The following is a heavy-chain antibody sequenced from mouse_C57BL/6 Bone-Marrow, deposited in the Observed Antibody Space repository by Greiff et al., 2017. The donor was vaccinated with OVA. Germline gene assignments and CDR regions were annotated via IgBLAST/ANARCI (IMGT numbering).Heavy chain of an antibody. CDR1: GYTFTSYG. V-gene: IGHV1-81*01. CDR2: IYPRSGNT. CDR3: ARSYYGSSLYAMDY. J-gene: IGHJ4*01. Sequence: QVQLQQSGAELARPGASVKLSCKASGYTFTSYGISWVKQRTGQGLEGIGEIYPRSGNTYYNEKFKGKATLTADKSSSTAYMELRSLTSEDSAVYFCARSYYGSSLYAMDYWGQGTSVTVSS. D-gene: IGHD1-1*01.